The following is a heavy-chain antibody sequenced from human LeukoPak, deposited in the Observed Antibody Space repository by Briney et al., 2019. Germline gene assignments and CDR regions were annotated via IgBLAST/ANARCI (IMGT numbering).Heavy chain of an antibody. V-gene: IGHV5-51*01. CDR2: IYPGDSDT. J-gene: IGHJ3*02. CDR3: ARRAPDNVFDI. CDR1: GYSFTTYW. Sequence: GESLKISCKGSGYSFTTYWIGWVRQMSGKGLEWMGIIYPGDSDTRYSPSFQGQVTISVDKSISIAYLQWSSLKASDTAMYYCARRAPDNVFDIWGQGTMVTVSS.